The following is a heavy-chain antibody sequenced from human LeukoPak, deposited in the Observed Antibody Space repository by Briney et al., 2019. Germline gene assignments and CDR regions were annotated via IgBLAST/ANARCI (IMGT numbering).Heavy chain of an antibody. D-gene: IGHD2-15*01. Sequence: PGGSLRLSCAASGFTFSSYSMNWVRQAPGKGLEWVSSISSSSSYIYYADSVKGRFTISRDNAKNSLYLQMNSLRAEDTAVYYCARDHSFLCSGGSCYSVGGMVVWGQGTTVTVSS. CDR2: ISSSSSYI. CDR1: GFTFSSYS. V-gene: IGHV3-21*01. CDR3: ARDHSFLCSGGSCYSVGGMVV. J-gene: IGHJ6*02.